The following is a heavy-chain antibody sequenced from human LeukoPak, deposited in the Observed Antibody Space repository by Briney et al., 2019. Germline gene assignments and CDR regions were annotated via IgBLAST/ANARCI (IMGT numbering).Heavy chain of an antibody. Sequence: SETLSLTCAVYGGSFSGYYWSWIRQPPGKGLEWIGEINHSGSTNYNPSLKSRVTISVDTSKNQFSLKLSSVTAADTAVYYCAIKGSYCSSTSCYDFDYWGQGTLVTVSS. CDR1: GGSFSGYY. CDR2: INHSGST. CDR3: AIKGSYCSSTSCYDFDY. V-gene: IGHV4-34*01. D-gene: IGHD2-2*01. J-gene: IGHJ4*02.